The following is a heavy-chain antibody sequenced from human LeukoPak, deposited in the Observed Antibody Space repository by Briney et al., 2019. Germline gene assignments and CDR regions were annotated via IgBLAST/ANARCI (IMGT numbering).Heavy chain of an antibody. Sequence: GGSLRLSCAASGFSFSNYWMHWVRQAPGKGLVWVSRINSDGSSTTYADSVKGRFTISRDNSKNTLYLQMNSLRAEDTAVYYCAKDGRCSGGSCYGGFHYWGQGTLVTVSS. J-gene: IGHJ4*02. CDR2: INSDGSST. CDR1: GFSFSNYW. V-gene: IGHV3-74*01. CDR3: AKDGRCSGGSCYGGFHY. D-gene: IGHD2-15*01.